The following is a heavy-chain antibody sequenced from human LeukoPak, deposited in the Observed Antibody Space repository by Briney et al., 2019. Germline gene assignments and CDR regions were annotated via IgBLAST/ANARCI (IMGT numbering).Heavy chain of an antibody. V-gene: IGHV4-30-2*01. J-gene: IGHJ6*03. CDR1: GGSISSSGYS. CDR2: IYHSGST. Sequence: SETLSLTCAVSGGSISSSGYSWSWIRQPPGKGLEWIGYIYHSGSTYYNPSLKSRVTISVDRSKNQFSLRLSSVTAADTAVYYCARAVGYYYNYMDVWGKGTTVTVSS. CDR3: ARAVGYYYNYMDV.